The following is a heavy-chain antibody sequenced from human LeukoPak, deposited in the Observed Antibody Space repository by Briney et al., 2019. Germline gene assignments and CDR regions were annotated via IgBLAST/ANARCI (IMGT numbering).Heavy chain of an antibody. J-gene: IGHJ4*02. Sequence: GGSLRLSCAASGFTFSSYAMSWVRQAPGKGLEWVSAISGGGGSTYYADSVKGRFTISRDNSKNTLYLQMNSLRAEDTAVYYCAKGGYGDYTIDYWGQGTLVTVSS. CDR1: GFTFSSYA. D-gene: IGHD4-17*01. V-gene: IGHV3-23*01. CDR3: AKGGYGDYTIDY. CDR2: ISGGGGST.